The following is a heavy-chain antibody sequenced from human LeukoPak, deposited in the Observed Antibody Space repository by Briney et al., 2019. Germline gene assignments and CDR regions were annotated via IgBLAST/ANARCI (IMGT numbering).Heavy chain of an antibody. Sequence: GGSLRLSCAASGLTFHSYSFIWVRQAPGKGLEWLSYIDSSNSVVHYAKSVMGRFTISRDNAKKSVYLQMHSLKAEDTAMYYCATFIAVAAGYWGQGTLVTVSS. CDR3: ATFIAVAAGY. V-gene: IGHV3-48*04. CDR2: IDSSNSVV. CDR1: GLTFHSYS. D-gene: IGHD6-19*01. J-gene: IGHJ4*02.